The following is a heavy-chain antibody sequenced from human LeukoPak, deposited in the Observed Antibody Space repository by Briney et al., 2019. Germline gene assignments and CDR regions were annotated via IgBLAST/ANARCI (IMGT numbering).Heavy chain of an antibody. J-gene: IGHJ6*04. CDR3: AELGITMIGGV. D-gene: IGHD3-10*02. CDR2: ITSSSSYI. CDR1: GFTFNTYN. V-gene: IGHV3-21*01. Sequence: GESLRLSCVASGFTFNTYNMNWVRQAPGKGLEWVSSITSSSSYIYYADSVKGRFTISRDNAKSSLYLQMNSLRDEDTAVYYCAELGITMIGGVWGKGTTVTISS.